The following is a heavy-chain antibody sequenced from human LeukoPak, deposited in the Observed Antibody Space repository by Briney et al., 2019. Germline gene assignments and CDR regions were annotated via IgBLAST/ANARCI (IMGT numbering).Heavy chain of an antibody. CDR2: IYYSGST. Sequence: PSETLSLTCTVSGGSISSGGYSWSWIRQHPGKGLEWIGYIYYSGSTNYNPSLKSRVTISVDTSKNQFSLKLSSVTAADTAVYYCARHYYGKVYYFDYWGQGTLVTVSS. CDR1: GGSISSGGYS. V-gene: IGHV4-61*08. D-gene: IGHD3-10*01. J-gene: IGHJ4*02. CDR3: ARHYYGKVYYFDY.